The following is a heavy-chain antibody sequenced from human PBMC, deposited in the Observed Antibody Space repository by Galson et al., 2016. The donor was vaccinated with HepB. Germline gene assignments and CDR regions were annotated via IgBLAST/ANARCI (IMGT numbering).Heavy chain of an antibody. CDR1: GYTFTGYY. CDR2: INPSSGGT. J-gene: IGHJ4*02. Sequence: SVKVSCKASGYTFTGYYIHWVRHAPGQGLEWMGWINPSSGGTIYAQKFKGRVTMTRDTPINTAYMELSRLRSDDTAVYFCARDAVAVTTEYDYWGQGTLVTVSS. V-gene: IGHV1-2*02. D-gene: IGHD4-17*01. CDR3: ARDAVAVTTEYDY.